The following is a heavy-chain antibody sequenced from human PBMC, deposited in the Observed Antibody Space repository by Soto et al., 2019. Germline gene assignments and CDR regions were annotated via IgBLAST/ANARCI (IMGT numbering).Heavy chain of an antibody. CDR3: ARQEYYYDSSGYNVGHFDY. V-gene: IGHV1-2*02. D-gene: IGHD3-22*01. J-gene: IGHJ4*02. CDR2: INPNSGGT. Sequence: QVQLVQSGAEVKKPGASVKVSCKASGYTFTGYYMHWVRQAPGQGLEWMGWINPNSGGTNYAQKFQGRVTITADESTSTAYMELSSLRSEDTAVYYCARQEYYYDSSGYNVGHFDYWGQGTLVTVSS. CDR1: GYTFTGYY.